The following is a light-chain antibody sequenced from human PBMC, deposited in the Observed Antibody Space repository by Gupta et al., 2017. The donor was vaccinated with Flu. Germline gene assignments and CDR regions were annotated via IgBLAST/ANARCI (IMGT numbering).Light chain of an antibody. CDR3: PNYFGTTRL. Sequence: QTVVTQEPPLTVSPSRTVTLTCAASAGAGTSVCYPNWFQQRPGHATSPMIYSTNSKHAWTPARFSGTLLGRKAALKQSGVQPEDEAEYYCPNYFGTTRLFGGGTKLTVL. CDR1: AGAGTSVCY. J-gene: IGLJ3*02. CDR2: STN. V-gene: IGLV7-43*01.